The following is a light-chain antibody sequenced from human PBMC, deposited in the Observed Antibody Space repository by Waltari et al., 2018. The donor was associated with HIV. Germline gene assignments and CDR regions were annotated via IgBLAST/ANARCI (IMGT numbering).Light chain of an antibody. CDR2: DNY. J-gene: IGLJ2*01. Sequence: QSVLTQPPSVSAAPGQKVTISCSGSSSNIGGNYVSWYQQFPGTAPKLLIYDNYERPPGIPDRFSGSKYGTSATLGITGLQTGDEAHYFCGSWDSSLSAVLFGGGTKLTVL. CDR1: SSNIGGNY. CDR3: GSWDSSLSAVL. V-gene: IGLV1-51*01.